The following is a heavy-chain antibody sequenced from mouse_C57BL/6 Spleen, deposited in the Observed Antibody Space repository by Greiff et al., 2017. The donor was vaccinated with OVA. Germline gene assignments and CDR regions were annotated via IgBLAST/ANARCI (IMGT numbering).Heavy chain of an antibody. V-gene: IGHV3-6*01. J-gene: IGHJ3*01. CDR2: ISYDGSN. CDR1: GYSITSGYY. Sequence: EVKLVESGPGLVKPSQSLSLTCSVTGYSITSGYYWNWIRQFPGNKLEWMGYISYDGSNNYNPSLKNRISITRDTSKNQFFLKLNSVTTEDTATYYCARSSGAWFAYWGQGTLVTVSA. CDR3: ARSSGAWFAY. D-gene: IGHD3-2*02.